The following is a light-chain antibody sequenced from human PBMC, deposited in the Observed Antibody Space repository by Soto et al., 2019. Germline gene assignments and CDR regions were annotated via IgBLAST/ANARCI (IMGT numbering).Light chain of an antibody. V-gene: IGKV1D-12*01. CDR1: QDVRGW. Sequence: MTQSPSSVSASVGDRIIITCRAGQDVRGWLAWYQQKPGKVPKLLIHRASHLLPGVPSRFSGSGSATEFTLTINSLQPEDSGTYYCQQPRSFPLTFGGGTKVEL. CDR3: QQPRSFPLT. CDR2: RAS. J-gene: IGKJ4*02.